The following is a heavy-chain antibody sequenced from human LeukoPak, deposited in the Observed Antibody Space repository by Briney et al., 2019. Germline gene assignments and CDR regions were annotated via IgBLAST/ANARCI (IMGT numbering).Heavy chain of an antibody. V-gene: IGHV1-2*02. CDR1: GYTFTGYY. Sequence: ASVKVSCKASGYTFTGYYMHWVRQAPGQGLEWMGWINSNSGGTNYAQKFQGRVTMTRDTSISTAYMELSRLRSDDTAVYYCARGDPGNGYGNSFDYWGQGTLVTVSS. J-gene: IGHJ4*02. CDR3: ARGDPGNGYGNSFDY. D-gene: IGHD4-23*01. CDR2: INSNSGGT.